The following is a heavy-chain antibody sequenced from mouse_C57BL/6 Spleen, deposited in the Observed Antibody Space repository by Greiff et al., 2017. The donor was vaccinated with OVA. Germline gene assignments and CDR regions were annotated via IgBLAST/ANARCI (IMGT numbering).Heavy chain of an antibody. Sequence: EVHLVESGGGLVKPGGSLTLSCAASGFTFSDYGMHWVRQAPEKGLEWVAYISSGSSTIYYADTVKGRFTISRDNAKNTLFLQMTSLGSEDTAMCYCARSGSSYWYFDVWGTGTTVTVSS. CDR2: ISSGSSTI. D-gene: IGHD1-1*01. CDR3: ARSGSSYWYFDV. J-gene: IGHJ1*03. V-gene: IGHV5-17*01. CDR1: GFTFSDYG.